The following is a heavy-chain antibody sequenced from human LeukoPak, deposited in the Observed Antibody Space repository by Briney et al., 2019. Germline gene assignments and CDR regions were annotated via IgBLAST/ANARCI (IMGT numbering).Heavy chain of an antibody. CDR3: ARSPSPYSSGWYFDY. J-gene: IGHJ4*02. CDR1: GDSVSINSAA. CDR2: TYQRSKWYN. D-gene: IGHD6-19*01. Sequence: SQTLSLTCAISGDSVSINSAAWNWIRQSPSRGLEWLGRTYQRSKWYNDYAVSVRSRITINPDISKNQFSLQLNSVTPEDTAVYYCARSPSPYSSGWYFDYWGQGTLVTVSS. V-gene: IGHV6-1*01.